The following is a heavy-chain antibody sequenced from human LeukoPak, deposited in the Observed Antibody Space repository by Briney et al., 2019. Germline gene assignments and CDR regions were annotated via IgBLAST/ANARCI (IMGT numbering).Heavy chain of an antibody. V-gene: IGHV1-69*05. CDR2: IIPIFGTA. CDR3: ARSLSGDTWDLFDY. D-gene: IGHD3-16*02. CDR1: GGTFSSYA. Sequence: SVKVSCKASGGTFSSYAISWVRQAPGQGLEWMGGIIPIFGTANYAQKFQGRVTITTDESTSTAYMELSSLRSEDTAVYYCARSLSGDTWDLFDYWGQGTLVTVSS. J-gene: IGHJ4*02.